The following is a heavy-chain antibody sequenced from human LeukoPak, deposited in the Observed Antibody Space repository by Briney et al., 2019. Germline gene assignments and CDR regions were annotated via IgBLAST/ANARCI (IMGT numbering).Heavy chain of an antibody. CDR3: ARGSDSSGYYYVDY. CDR2: IYSGGST. V-gene: IGHV3-53*01. D-gene: IGHD3-22*01. J-gene: IGHJ4*02. CDR1: GFTVSSNY. Sequence: GGSLRLSCAASGFTVSSNYMGWVRQAPGKGLEWVSVIYSGGSTYYADSVKGRFTISRDNSKNTLYLQMSSLRAEDTAVYYCARGSDSSGYYYVDYWGQGTLVTVSS.